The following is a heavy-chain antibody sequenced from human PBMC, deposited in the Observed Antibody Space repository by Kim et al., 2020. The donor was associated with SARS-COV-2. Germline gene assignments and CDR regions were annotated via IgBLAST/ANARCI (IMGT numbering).Heavy chain of an antibody. Sequence: GGSLRLSCAASGFPFSSSAMGWVRQAPGKGLEWVSVINAGGSTTYYADSVKGRFAISRDNSKNTLYLQMNSLRAEDTAVYYCAKKLSSGWYPFGCWGQGTLVTVSS. CDR3: AKKLSSGWYPFGC. CDR2: INAGGSTT. D-gene: IGHD6-19*01. J-gene: IGHJ4*02. CDR1: GFPFSSSA. V-gene: IGHV3-23*01.